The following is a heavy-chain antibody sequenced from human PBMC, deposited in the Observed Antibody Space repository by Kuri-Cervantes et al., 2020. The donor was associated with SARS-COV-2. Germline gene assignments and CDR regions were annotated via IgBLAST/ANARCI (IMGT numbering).Heavy chain of an antibody. V-gene: IGHV1-69*13. D-gene: IGHD3-16*01. CDR3: ASLGDAGDLSPPFDY. CDR1: GYSFSDYS. J-gene: IGHJ4*02. CDR2: ISPNNGGT. Sequence: SVKVSCKTSGYSFSDYSVHWVRQAPEQGLEWMGWISPNNGGTNYAQKFQGRVTITADESTSTAYMELSSLRSEDTAVYYCASLGDAGDLSPPFDYWGQGTLVTVSS.